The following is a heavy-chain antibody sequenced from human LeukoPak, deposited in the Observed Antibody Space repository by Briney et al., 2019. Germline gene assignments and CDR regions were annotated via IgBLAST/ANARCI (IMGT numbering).Heavy chain of an antibody. CDR3: ARGTTVTPLAFDY. J-gene: IGHJ4*02. V-gene: IGHV3-48*01. Sequence: GGSLRLSCAASGFTFSSYSMNWVRQAPGKGLEWVSCISSSSTTIYYADSVKGRFTISRDTAKNSLYLQMNSLRAEDTAVYYCARGTTVTPLAFDYWGQGTLVTVSS. CDR2: ISSSSTTI. D-gene: IGHD4-17*01. CDR1: GFTFSSYS.